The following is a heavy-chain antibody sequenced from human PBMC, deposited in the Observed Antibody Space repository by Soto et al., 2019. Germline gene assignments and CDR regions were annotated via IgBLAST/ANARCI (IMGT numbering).Heavy chain of an antibody. CDR1: GYTFTSYD. CDR2: MNPNSGNT. Sequence: ASVKVSCKASGYTFTSYDINWVRQATGQGLEWMGWMNPNSGNTGYAQNFQGRVTMTRNTSISTAYMELSSLRSEDTAVYYCARWGGEPNYYYYGMDVWGQGTTVTVSS. V-gene: IGHV1-8*01. CDR3: ARWGGEPNYYYYGMDV. J-gene: IGHJ6*02. D-gene: IGHD3-10*01.